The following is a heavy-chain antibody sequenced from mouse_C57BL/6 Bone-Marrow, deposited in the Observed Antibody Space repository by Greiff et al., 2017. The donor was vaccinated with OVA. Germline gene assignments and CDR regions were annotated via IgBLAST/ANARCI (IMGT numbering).Heavy chain of an antibody. D-gene: IGHD2-3*01. CDR2: IYPGSGST. V-gene: IGHV1-55*01. CDR1: GYTFTSYW. CDR3: ASRGDGYSIY. Sequence: QVQLQQPGAELVKPGASVKMSCKASGYTFTSYWITWVKQRPVQGLEWIGDIYPGSGSTNYNEKFKSKATLTVDTSSSTAYMQLSSLTSGDSAVYYCASRGDGYSIYWGQGTLVTVSA. J-gene: IGHJ3*01.